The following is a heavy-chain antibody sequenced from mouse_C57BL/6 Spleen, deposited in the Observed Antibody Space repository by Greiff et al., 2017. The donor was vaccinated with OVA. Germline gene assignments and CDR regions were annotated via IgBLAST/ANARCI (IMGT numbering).Heavy chain of an antibody. J-gene: IGHJ4*01. CDR2: INPYNGGT. CDR3: AREHDGFYAMEY. CDR1: GYTFTDYY. Sequence: VQLQQSGPVLVKPGASVKMSCKASGYTFTDYYMNWVKQSHGKSLEWIGVINPYNGGTSYNQKFKGKATLTVDKSSSTAYMELNSLTSEDSAVYYCAREHDGFYAMEYWGQGTSVTVSS. V-gene: IGHV1-19*01. D-gene: IGHD2-3*01.